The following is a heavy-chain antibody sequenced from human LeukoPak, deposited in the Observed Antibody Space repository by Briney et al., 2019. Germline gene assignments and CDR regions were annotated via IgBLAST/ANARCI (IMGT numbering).Heavy chain of an antibody. Sequence: GGSLRLSRTASGFSFSDHYMYWVRQAPGKGLEWVSSISSSSSYIYYADSVKGRFTISGDNAKNSLYLQMNSLRAEDTAVYYCATQDGSWGYWGQGTLVTVSS. V-gene: IGHV3-21*06. D-gene: IGHD6-13*01. CDR1: GFSFSDHY. CDR3: ATQDGSWGY. CDR2: ISSSSSYI. J-gene: IGHJ4*02.